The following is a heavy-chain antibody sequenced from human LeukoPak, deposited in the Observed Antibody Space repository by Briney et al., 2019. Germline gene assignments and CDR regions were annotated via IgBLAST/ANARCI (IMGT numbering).Heavy chain of an antibody. Sequence: GGSLRLSCAASGFTFSSYGMHWVRQAPGKGLEWVAFIRHDGSNKYYADSVKGRFTISRDNSKNTLYLQMNSLRAEDTAVYYCAKDFSLTTVTTYWGQGTLVTVSS. CDR2: IRHDGSNK. J-gene: IGHJ4*02. V-gene: IGHV3-30*02. CDR1: GFTFSSYG. CDR3: AKDFSLTTVTTY. D-gene: IGHD4-17*01.